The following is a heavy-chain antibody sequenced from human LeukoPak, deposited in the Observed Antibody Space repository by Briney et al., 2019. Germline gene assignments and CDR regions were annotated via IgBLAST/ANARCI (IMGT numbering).Heavy chain of an antibody. V-gene: IGHV4-34*01. CDR3: ARGGYCSGGSCYSGVNWFDP. CDR1: GGSFSGYY. D-gene: IGHD2-15*01. J-gene: IGHJ5*02. CDR2: INHSGST. Sequence: SETLSLTCAVYGGSFSGYYWSWIRQPPGKGLEWIGEINHSGSTNYNPSLKSRVTISVDTSKNQFSLKLSSVTASDTAVYYCARGGYCSGGSCYSGVNWFDPWGQGTLVTVPS.